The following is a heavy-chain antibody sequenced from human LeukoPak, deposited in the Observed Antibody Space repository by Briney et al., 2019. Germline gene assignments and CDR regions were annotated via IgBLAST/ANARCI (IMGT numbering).Heavy chain of an antibody. J-gene: IGHJ4*02. CDR2: INPSGGST. CDR3: ARGGGTGTIGGELGY. V-gene: IGHV1-46*01. D-gene: IGHD1-1*01. Sequence: ASVKVSCKASGGTFTSYYMHWVRQAPGQGLEWMGIINPSGGSTSYAQKFQGRVTMTRDTSTSTVYMELSSLRSEDTAVYYCARGGGTGTIGGELGYWGQGTLVTVSS. CDR1: GGTFTSYY.